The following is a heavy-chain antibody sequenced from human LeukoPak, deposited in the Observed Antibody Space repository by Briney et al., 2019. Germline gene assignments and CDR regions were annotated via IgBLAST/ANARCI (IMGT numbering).Heavy chain of an antibody. D-gene: IGHD2-2*01. J-gene: IGHJ4*02. CDR1: GYSFTSYW. CDR2: IYPGDSDT. V-gene: IGHV5-51*01. CDR3: ARREFCSSTSCFVDY. Sequence: GESLKISCKGSGYSFTSYWIGWVRQVPGKGLEWMGIIYPGDSDTRYSPSFQGQVTISADKSISTAYLQWSSLKASDTAMYYCARREFCSSTSCFVDYWGQGTLVTVSS.